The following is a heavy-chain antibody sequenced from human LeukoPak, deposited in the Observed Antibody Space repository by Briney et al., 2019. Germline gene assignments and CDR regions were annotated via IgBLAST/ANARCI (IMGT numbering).Heavy chain of an antibody. CDR3: ARGLLGGSGTSWLVY. Sequence: SVKVSSKASGGTFSSYAISWVRQAPGQGLEWMGGIIPIFGTANYAQKFQGRVTITADKSTSTAYMELSSLRSEDTAVYYCARGLLGGSGTSWLVYWGQGTLVTVSS. CDR1: GGTFSSYA. CDR2: IIPIFGTA. D-gene: IGHD3-10*01. J-gene: IGHJ4*02. V-gene: IGHV1-69*06.